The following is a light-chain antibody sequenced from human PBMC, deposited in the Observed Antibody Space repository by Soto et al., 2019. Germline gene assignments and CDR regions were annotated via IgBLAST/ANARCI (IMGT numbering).Light chain of an antibody. Sequence: QSALTQPASVFGSPGQSITISCTGTSSDVGGYNFVSWYQQLPGKAPKLMIYEVTSRPSGVSNRFSGSKSGNTASLTISGLQAEDEAEYYCSSYTTSSTVVFGAGTKLTVL. CDR3: SSYTTSSTVV. CDR1: SSDVGGYNF. CDR2: EVT. J-gene: IGLJ2*01. V-gene: IGLV2-14*03.